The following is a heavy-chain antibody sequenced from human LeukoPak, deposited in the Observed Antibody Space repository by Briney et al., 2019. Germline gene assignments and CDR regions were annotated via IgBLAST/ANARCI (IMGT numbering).Heavy chain of an antibody. D-gene: IGHD3-22*01. V-gene: IGHV1-69*13. Sequence: GASVTVSCKASGGTFSSYAISWVRQAPGQGLEWMGGIIPIFGTANYAQKFQGRVTITADESTSTAYMELSSLRSEDTAAYYCASSVDFTSFDYWGQGTLVTVSS. CDR3: ASSVDFTSFDY. CDR1: GGTFSSYA. J-gene: IGHJ4*02. CDR2: IIPIFGTA.